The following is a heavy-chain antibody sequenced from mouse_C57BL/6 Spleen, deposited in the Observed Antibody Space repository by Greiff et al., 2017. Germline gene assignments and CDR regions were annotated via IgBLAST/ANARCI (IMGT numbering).Heavy chain of an antibody. Sequence: EVNLVESGGGLVQPGGSMKLSCVASGFTFSNYWMNWVRQSPEKGLEWVAQIRLKSDNYATHYAESVKGRFTISRDDSKSSVYLQMNNLRAEDTGIYYCTRDYYGSSWFAYWGQGTLVTVSA. CDR3: TRDYYGSSWFAY. J-gene: IGHJ3*01. V-gene: IGHV6-3*01. CDR1: GFTFSNYW. CDR2: IRLKSDNYAT. D-gene: IGHD1-1*01.